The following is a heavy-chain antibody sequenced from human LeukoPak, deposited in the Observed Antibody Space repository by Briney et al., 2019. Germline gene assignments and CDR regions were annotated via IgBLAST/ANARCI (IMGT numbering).Heavy chain of an antibody. J-gene: IGHJ4*02. D-gene: IGHD3-10*01. V-gene: IGHV3-48*03. CDR2: ISSSGSTI. Sequence: PGRSLRLSCAASGFTVSSYEMNWVRQAPGKGLEWDSYISSSGSTIYYADSVKGRFTISRDNAKNSLYLQMSSLRAEDTAVYYCARDNVGWFGELLAPADYWGQGTLVTVSS. CDR1: GFTVSSYE. CDR3: ARDNVGWFGELLAPADY.